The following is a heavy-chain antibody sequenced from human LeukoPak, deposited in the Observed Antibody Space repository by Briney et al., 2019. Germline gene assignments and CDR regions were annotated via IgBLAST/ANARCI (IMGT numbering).Heavy chain of an antibody. CDR1: GFTFSSYS. V-gene: IGHV3-48*01. CDR3: AKGRLLWFGELPDY. J-gene: IGHJ4*02. CDR2: ISSSSSTI. Sequence: PGGSLRLSCAASGFTFSSYSMNWVRQAPGKGLEWVSYISSSSSTIYYADSVKGRFTISRDNSKNTLYLQMNSLRAEDTAVYYCAKGRLLWFGELPDYWGQGTLVTVSS. D-gene: IGHD3-10*01.